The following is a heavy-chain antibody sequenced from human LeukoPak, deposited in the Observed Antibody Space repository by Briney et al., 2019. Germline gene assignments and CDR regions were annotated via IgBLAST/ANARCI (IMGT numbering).Heavy chain of an antibody. V-gene: IGHV4-4*07. Sequence: SETLSLTCTVSGGFISSYYWSWIRQPAGKGLEWIGRIYTSGSTNYNPSLKSRVTMSVDTSKNQFSLRLSSVTAADTAVYYCARAPMDYGDYPFDYWGQGTLVTVSS. J-gene: IGHJ4*02. CDR2: IYTSGST. CDR3: ARAPMDYGDYPFDY. CDR1: GGFISSYY. D-gene: IGHD4-17*01.